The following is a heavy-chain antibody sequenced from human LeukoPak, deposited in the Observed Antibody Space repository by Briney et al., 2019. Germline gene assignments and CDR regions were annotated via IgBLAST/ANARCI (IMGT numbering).Heavy chain of an antibody. J-gene: IGHJ3*02. CDR3: AKQKGGSYDDAFDI. Sequence: GGSLRLSCAASGFTFSSYAMSWVRQAPGKGLEWVSGISGSGGSTYYADSVQGRFTICRDHSQNTLFLQMNSLRAEDTALYYCAKQKGGSYDDAFDIWGQGTMVTVSS. CDR1: GFTFSSYA. CDR2: ISGSGGST. D-gene: IGHD1-26*01. V-gene: IGHV3-23*01.